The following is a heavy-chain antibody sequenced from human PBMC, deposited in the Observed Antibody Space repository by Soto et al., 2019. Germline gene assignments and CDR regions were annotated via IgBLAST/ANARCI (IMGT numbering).Heavy chain of an antibody. D-gene: IGHD5-12*01. Sequence: SQTLSLTFAISGDSVSSNTASWNWIRKSPSRGLEWLGRTYFRSKWYNDYAVSVKSRIIINPDTSNNQFSLQLNSVTPEDTAVYFCAKGDNLGPKTGYAFDPWGQGIMVTVS. V-gene: IGHV6-1*01. CDR1: GDSVSSNTAS. CDR2: TYFRSKWYN. CDR3: AKGDNLGPKTGYAFDP. J-gene: IGHJ5*02.